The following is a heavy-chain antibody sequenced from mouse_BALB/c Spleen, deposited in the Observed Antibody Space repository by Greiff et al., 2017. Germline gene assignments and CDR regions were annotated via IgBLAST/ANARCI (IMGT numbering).Heavy chain of an antibody. D-gene: IGHD2-4*01. Sequence: EVKVEESGPSLVKPSQTLSLTCSVTGDSITSGYWNWIRKFPGNKLEYMGYISYSGSTYYNPSLKSRISITRDTSKNQYYLQLNSVTTEDTATYYCARIYYDYDGPFDYWGQGTTLTVSS. CDR2: ISYSGST. V-gene: IGHV3-8*02. CDR1: GDSITSGY. J-gene: IGHJ2*01. CDR3: ARIYYDYDGPFDY.